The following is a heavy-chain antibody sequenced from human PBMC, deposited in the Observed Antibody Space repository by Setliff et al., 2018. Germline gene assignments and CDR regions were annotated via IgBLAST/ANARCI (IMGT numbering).Heavy chain of an antibody. J-gene: IGHJ6*03. Sequence: ASVKVSCKASGYTFINYDINWVRQATGQGLEWMGWMNPNSGNTGYAQKFQGRVTMTRNTSISTAYMELSSLRSDDTAVYYCARRSPAYYSDSSGYFYDTSPYMDVWGKGTTVTVSS. D-gene: IGHD3-22*01. CDR1: GYTFINYD. CDR3: ARRSPAYYSDSSGYFYDTSPYMDV. CDR2: MNPNSGNT. V-gene: IGHV1-8*01.